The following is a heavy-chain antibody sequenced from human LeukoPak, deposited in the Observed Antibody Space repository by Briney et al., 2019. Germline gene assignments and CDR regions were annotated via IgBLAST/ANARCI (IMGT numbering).Heavy chain of an antibody. Sequence: SLRLSCAASGFTFDDYAMHWVRQAPGKGLEWVSGISWNSGSIGYADSVKGRFTFSRDNAKNSLYLQMNSLRAEDTALYYCAKDPTVTTTGGAFDIWGQGTMVTVSS. CDR3: AKDPTVTTTGGAFDI. V-gene: IGHV3-9*01. J-gene: IGHJ3*02. CDR2: ISWNSGSI. CDR1: GFTFDDYA. D-gene: IGHD4-17*01.